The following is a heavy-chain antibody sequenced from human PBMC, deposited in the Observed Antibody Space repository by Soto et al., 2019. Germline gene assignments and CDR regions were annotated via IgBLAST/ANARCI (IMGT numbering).Heavy chain of an antibody. CDR2: ICAYNGNT. V-gene: IGHV1-18*04. J-gene: IGHJ4*02. CDR1: GYTFTSYG. D-gene: IGHD6-13*01. CDR3: ARLRRYPGRIAAGGYYFDF. Sequence: ASVKVSCKASGYTFTSYGISWVRQAPGQGLEWMGWICAYNGNTNYAQKLQGRVTMTTDTSTSTAYMELRSLRSDDTAVYYCARLRRYPGRIAAGGYYFDFWGQGTLVTVSS.